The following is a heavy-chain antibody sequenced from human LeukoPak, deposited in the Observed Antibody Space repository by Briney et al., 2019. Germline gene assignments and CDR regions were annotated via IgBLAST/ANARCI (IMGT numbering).Heavy chain of an antibody. D-gene: IGHD4-23*01. CDR1: GFTFSSYS. CDR3: ARDVTYHGGDWFDP. Sequence: GGSLRLSCAASGFTFSSYSMNWVRQAPGKGLEWVSSISSSSSYIYYADSVKGRFTISRDNAKNSLYLQMNSLRAEDTAVYYCARDVTYHGGDWFDPWGQGTLVTVSS. J-gene: IGHJ5*02. CDR2: ISSSSSYI. V-gene: IGHV3-21*01.